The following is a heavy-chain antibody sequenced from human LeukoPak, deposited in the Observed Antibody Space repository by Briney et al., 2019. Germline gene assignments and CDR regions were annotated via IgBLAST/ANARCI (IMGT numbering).Heavy chain of an antibody. J-gene: IGHJ4*02. CDR2: IIPIFGTA. V-gene: IGHV1-69*06. D-gene: IGHD3-10*01. CDR3: ARDVGYGSGSYGY. Sequence: SVKVSCKASGCTFSSYAISWVRQAPGQGLEWMGGIIPIFGTANYAQKFQGRVTITADKSTSTAYMELSSLRSEDTAVYYCARDVGYGSGSYGYWGQGTLVTVSS. CDR1: GCTFSSYA.